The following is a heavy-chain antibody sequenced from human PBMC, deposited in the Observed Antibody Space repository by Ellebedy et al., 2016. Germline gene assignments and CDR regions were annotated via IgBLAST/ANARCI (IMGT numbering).Heavy chain of an antibody. Sequence: HTGGSLRLSCVGSGFMFSNYWMHWVRQVPGKGLVWVSRIDHHGSSTSYADSVRGRFTISRDNAKSVLHLEMTSLRGDDTGVYHCAREFYSESGQRYMDVWGKGTTVTVSS. CDR1: GFMFSNYW. D-gene: IGHD2-21*01. CDR2: IDHHGSST. CDR3: AREFYSESGQRYMDV. J-gene: IGHJ6*03. V-gene: IGHV3-74*01.